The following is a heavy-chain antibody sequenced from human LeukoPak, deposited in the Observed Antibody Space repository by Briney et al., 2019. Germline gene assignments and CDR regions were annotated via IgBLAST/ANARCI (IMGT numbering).Heavy chain of an antibody. CDR1: GGTFSSYA. J-gene: IGHJ4*02. CDR2: IIPIFGTA. CDR3: ARSISTAMGLFDY. D-gene: IGHD5-18*01. Sequence: SVKVSCKASGGTFSSYAISWVRQAPGQGLEWMGGIIPIFGTANYAQKFQGRVTITADESTSTAYMELSSLRSEDTAVYYCARSISTAMGLFDYWGQGTLVTVSS. V-gene: IGHV1-69*01.